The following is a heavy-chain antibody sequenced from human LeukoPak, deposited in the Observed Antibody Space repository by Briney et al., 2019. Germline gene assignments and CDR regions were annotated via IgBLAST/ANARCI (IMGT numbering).Heavy chain of an antibody. CDR1: GGSLSGYY. D-gene: IGHD3-9*01. J-gene: IGHJ5*02. CDR2: INHSGST. V-gene: IGHV4-34*01. Sequence: SQTLSLTSAVYGGSLSGYYWSWIRQPPGDGMEWIGEINHSGSTNYNPSLKSRVTISVDTSKNQFSRKRSSVTAADTAVYYCARREVLRYFDWLRWFDPWGQGTLVTVSS. CDR3: ARREVLRYFDWLRWFDP.